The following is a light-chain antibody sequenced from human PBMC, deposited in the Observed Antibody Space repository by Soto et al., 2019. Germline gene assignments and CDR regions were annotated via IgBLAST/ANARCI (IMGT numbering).Light chain of an antibody. CDR3: QQYNSYSLT. CDR2: KAS. V-gene: IGKV1-5*03. CDR1: QSISLW. J-gene: IGKJ2*01. Sequence: DIQMTQFPSTLSASAGDRVTITCRASQSISLWLAWYQQKPGKAPKLLIYKASILASGVPSRFSGSGSGTEFTLTINSLQPDDFATYYCQQYNSYSLTFGQGTELEIK.